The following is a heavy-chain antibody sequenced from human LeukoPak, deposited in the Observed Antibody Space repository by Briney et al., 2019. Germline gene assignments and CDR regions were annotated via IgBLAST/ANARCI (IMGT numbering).Heavy chain of an antibody. CDR2: IIGCGGST. J-gene: IGHJ5*02. CDR1: GFTFSSYA. Sequence: GGSLRLSYAASGFTFSSYAMSWVRQAPGKGLEWVSAIIGCGGSTYYEASVKGRFTISIDTSKNTLYLQMSSVRAEDTAVYYCAKDSPSSGENPWWFDPWGQGTLVIVSS. V-gene: IGHV3-23*01. CDR3: AKDSPSSGENPWWFDP. D-gene: IGHD4-17*01.